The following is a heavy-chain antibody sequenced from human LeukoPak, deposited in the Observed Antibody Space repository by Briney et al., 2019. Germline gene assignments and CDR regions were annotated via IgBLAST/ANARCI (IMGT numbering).Heavy chain of an antibody. Sequence: PGGSLRLSCAASGFTFSISAMSWVRQAPGKGLEWVSGISDSGGNTFYADSVKGRFTISRDNSKNILYLQMNSLRADDTAVYYCAKVSESNYDILTGYYTPYYFDYWGQGTLVTVSS. V-gene: IGHV3-23*01. CDR1: GFTFSISA. CDR2: ISDSGGNT. D-gene: IGHD3-9*01. J-gene: IGHJ4*02. CDR3: AKVSESNYDILTGYYTPYYFDY.